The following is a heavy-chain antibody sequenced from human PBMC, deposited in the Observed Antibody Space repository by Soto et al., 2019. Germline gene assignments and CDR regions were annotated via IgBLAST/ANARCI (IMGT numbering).Heavy chain of an antibody. Sequence: QVQLQESGPGLVKPSETLSLTCTVSGDSVSSGSYFWSWIRQPPGRGLEWIGYIYYSGSTNYNPGLKSRVTISVDTSKNQFSLKLSSVTAADTAVYYCASYSSGWYDVIYWGQGTLVTVSS. CDR2: IYYSGST. D-gene: IGHD6-19*01. J-gene: IGHJ4*02. V-gene: IGHV4-61*01. CDR1: GDSVSSGSYF. CDR3: ASYSSGWYDVIY.